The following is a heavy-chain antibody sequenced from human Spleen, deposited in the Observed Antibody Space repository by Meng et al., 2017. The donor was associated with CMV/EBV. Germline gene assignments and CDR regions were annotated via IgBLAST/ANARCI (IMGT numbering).Heavy chain of an antibody. CDR2: VSSSSTYK. CDR3: ARESDIEVAGGYYYGMDV. J-gene: IGHJ6*02. D-gene: IGHD6-19*01. V-gene: IGHV3-21*01. CDR1: GFTFSSYS. Sequence: GESLKISCAASGFTFSSYSMNWVRQAPGKGLEWVSFVSSSSTYKYYADSVKGRFIISRDNAKNSLYLQMNSLRAEDTAVYYCARESDIEVAGGYYYGMDVWGQGTTVTVSS.